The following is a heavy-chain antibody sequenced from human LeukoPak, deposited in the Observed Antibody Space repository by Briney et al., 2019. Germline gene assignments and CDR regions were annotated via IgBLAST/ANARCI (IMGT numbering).Heavy chain of an antibody. CDR2: IKTDGSQI. CDR1: GFTFSSYW. V-gene: IGHV3-7*01. Sequence: PGGSLRLSCVASGFTFSSYWMTWVRQAPGKGLEWVANIKTDGSQIYYVDSVKGRFTISRDNAKNSLHLQMNSLRAEGTAVYYCAELGITMIGGVWGKGTTVTISS. J-gene: IGHJ6*04. D-gene: IGHD3-10*02. CDR3: AELGITMIGGV.